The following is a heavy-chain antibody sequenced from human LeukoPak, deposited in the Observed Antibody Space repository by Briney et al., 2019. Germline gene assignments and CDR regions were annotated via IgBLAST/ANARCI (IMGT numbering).Heavy chain of an antibody. J-gene: IGHJ4*02. V-gene: IGHV1-18*01. CDR1: GYTFTSYG. Sequence: ASVKVSCKASGYTFTSYGISWVRQAPGQGLEWMGWISAYNGNTSYAQKLQGRVTMTTDTSTSTAYMELRSLRSDDTAVYYCATGLIFFLEWPTLDYWGQGTLVTVSS. D-gene: IGHD3-3*01. CDR3: ATGLIFFLEWPTLDY. CDR2: ISAYNGNT.